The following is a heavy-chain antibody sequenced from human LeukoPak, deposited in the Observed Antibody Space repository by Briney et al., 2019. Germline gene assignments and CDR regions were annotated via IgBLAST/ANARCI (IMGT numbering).Heavy chain of an antibody. D-gene: IGHD2-2*01. V-gene: IGHV4-59*01. CDR3: ARTTEGYCSSASCFGFSYSYYMDV. CDR1: GGSISSYY. J-gene: IGHJ6*03. Sequence: PSETLSLTCTVSGGSISSYYWSWVRQPPGKGLEWIGYIYYSGSTNYNPSLKSRVTISVDTSKNQFSLKLSSVIAADTAVYYCARTTEGYCSSASCFGFSYSYYMDVWGKGTTVTISS. CDR2: IYYSGST.